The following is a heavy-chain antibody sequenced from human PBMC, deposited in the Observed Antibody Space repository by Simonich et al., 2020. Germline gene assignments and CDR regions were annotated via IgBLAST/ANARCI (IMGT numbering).Heavy chain of an antibody. J-gene: IGHJ4*02. Sequence: QVQLQESGPGLVKPSETLSLTCTVSGGSISSYYWSWIRQPPGKGLEWIGSIYYSGSTNYNPPLKSRVTISVDTSKNQFSLKLSSVTAADTAVYYCARLPDYWGQGTLVTVSS. V-gene: IGHV4-59*08. CDR2: IYYSGST. CDR3: ARLPDY. CDR1: GGSISSYY.